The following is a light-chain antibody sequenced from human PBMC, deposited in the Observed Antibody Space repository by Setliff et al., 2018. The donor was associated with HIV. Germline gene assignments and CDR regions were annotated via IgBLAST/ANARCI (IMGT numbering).Light chain of an antibody. CDR3: SSYTGDGVHDIYV. V-gene: IGLV2-14*01. CDR1: SSDVGGYNY. Sequence: QSALTPPASVSGSPGQSITISCTGTSSDVGGYNYVSWYQQHPGKAPKLMIYDVSNRPSGVSNRFSGSKSGNTASLTISGLQAEDEADYYCSSYTGDGVHDIYVFGTGTKVTVL. J-gene: IGLJ1*01. CDR2: DVS.